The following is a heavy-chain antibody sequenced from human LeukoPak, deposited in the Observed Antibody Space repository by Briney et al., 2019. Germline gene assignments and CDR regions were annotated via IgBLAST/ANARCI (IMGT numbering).Heavy chain of an antibody. J-gene: IGHJ4*02. Sequence: GGSLRLSCAASGFTFSNYDMHRVRQATGKGLEWVSAIGTAGDTYYPGSVKGRFTISRENAKNSLYLQMNSLRAGDTAVYYCARDAGGRIFDYWGQGTLVTVSS. V-gene: IGHV3-13*01. CDR2: IGTAGDT. D-gene: IGHD1-14*01. CDR3: ARDAGGRIFDY. CDR1: GFTFSNYD.